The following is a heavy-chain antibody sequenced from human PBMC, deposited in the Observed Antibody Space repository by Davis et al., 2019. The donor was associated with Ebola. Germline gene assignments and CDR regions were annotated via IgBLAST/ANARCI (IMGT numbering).Heavy chain of an antibody. J-gene: IGHJ3*02. CDR2: INPNSGGT. CDR3: AKEYSYGLDAFDI. D-gene: IGHD5-18*01. CDR1: GYTFTGYY. Sequence: AASVKVSCKASGYTFTGYYMHWVRQAPGQGLEWMGRINPNSGGTNYAQKFQGRVTMTRDTSTSTVYMELSSLRSEDTAVYYCAKEYSYGLDAFDIWGQGTMVTVSS. V-gene: IGHV1-2*06.